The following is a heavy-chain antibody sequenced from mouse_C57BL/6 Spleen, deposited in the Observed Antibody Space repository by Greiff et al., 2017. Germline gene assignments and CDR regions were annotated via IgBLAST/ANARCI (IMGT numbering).Heavy chain of an antibody. CDR1: GYAFSSYW. V-gene: IGHV1-80*01. CDR2: IYPGDGDT. D-gene: IGHD2-2*01. Sequence: QVHVKQSGAELVKPGASVKISCKASGYAFSSYWMNWVKQRPGKGLEWIGQIYPGDGDTNYNGKFKGKATLTADKSSSTAYMQLSSLTSEDSAVYVCARGYDGGYYAMDYWGQGTSVTVSS. CDR3: ARGYDGGYYAMDY. J-gene: IGHJ4*01.